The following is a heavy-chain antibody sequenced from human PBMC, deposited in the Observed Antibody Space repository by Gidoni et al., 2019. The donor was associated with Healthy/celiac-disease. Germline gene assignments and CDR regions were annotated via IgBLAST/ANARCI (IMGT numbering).Heavy chain of an antibody. V-gene: IGHV1-69*08. D-gene: IGHD1-26*01. J-gene: IGHJ4*02. CDR2: IIPIIGIA. CDR1: GGTFSSYT. Sequence: QVQLVQSGAEVKKRGSSVKVSCKASGGTFSSYTIRWVLQAPGQGLEWMGRIIPIIGIANYAEKFQGRVTITADKSTSTAYMELSSLRSEDTAVYYCARDENPVVGAHHYWGQGTLVTVSS. CDR3: ARDENPVVGAHHY.